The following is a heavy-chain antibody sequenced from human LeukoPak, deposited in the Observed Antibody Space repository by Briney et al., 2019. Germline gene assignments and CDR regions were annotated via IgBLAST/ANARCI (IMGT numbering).Heavy chain of an antibody. Sequence: SETLSLTCTVSGGSISSGSYYWSWIRQPAGKGLEWIGRIYTSGSTNYNPSLKSRVTISVDTSKNQFSLKLSSVTAADTAVYYCAREGPGVTVWFGELKYYFDYWGQATLVTVSS. CDR2: IYTSGST. D-gene: IGHD3-10*01. CDR1: GGSISSGSYY. V-gene: IGHV4-61*02. CDR3: AREGPGVTVWFGELKYYFDY. J-gene: IGHJ4*02.